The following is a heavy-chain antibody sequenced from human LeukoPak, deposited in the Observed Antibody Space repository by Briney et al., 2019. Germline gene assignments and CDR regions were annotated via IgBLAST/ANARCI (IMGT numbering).Heavy chain of an antibody. J-gene: IGHJ4*02. CDR3: ARAPYYYGSGSYSLPFDY. V-gene: IGHV5-51*01. CDR2: IYPGDSDT. CDR1: GYSFTSYW. Sequence: GESLKISCKGSGYSFTSYWIGWVRQMPGKGLEWMGIIYPGDSDTRYSPSFQGQVTISADKSISTAYLRWSSLKASDTAMYYCARAPYYYGSGSYSLPFDYWGQGTLVTVSS. D-gene: IGHD3-10*01.